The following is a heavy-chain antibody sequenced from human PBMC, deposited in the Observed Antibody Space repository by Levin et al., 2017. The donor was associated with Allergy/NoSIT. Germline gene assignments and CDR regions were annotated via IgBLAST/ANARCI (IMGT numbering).Heavy chain of an antibody. CDR3: AREGVISYWYFDL. V-gene: IGHV3-33*01. CDR2: IWYDGSNK. J-gene: IGHJ2*01. Sequence: GESLKISCAASGFTFSSYGMHWVRQAPGKGLECVALIWYDGSNKNYADSVKGRFTISRDNSKNTLYLQMNSLRAEDTAVYYCAREGVISYWYFDLWGRGTLVTVSS. D-gene: IGHD3-10*01. CDR1: GFTFSSYG.